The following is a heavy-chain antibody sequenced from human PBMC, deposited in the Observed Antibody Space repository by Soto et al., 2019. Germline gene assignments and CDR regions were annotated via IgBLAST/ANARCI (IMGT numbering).Heavy chain of an antibody. CDR3: ARYCGGDCYWDFDP. J-gene: IGHJ5*02. CDR1: GGTFSSYA. CDR2: IIPIFGTA. V-gene: IGHV1-69*13. D-gene: IGHD2-21*02. Sequence: SVKVSCKAAGGTFSSYAISWVRQAPGQGLEWMGGIIPIFGTANYAQKFQGRVTITADESTSTAYMELSSLRSEDTAVYYCARYCGGDCYWDFDPWGQGTLVTVSS.